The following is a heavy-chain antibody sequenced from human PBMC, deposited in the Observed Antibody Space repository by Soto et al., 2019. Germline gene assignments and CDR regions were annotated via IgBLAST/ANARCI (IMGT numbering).Heavy chain of an antibody. Sequence: CTVSGGSISSCGYYWSWIRQHPGKGLEWIGYIYYSGSTYYNPSLKSRVTISVDTSKNQFSLKLSSVTAADTAVYYCARERVVVAATWAYYFDYWGQGTLVTVYS. V-gene: IGHV4-31*03. CDR2: IYYSGST. J-gene: IGHJ4*02. D-gene: IGHD2-15*01. CDR1: GGSISSCGYY. CDR3: ARERVVVAATWAYYFDY.